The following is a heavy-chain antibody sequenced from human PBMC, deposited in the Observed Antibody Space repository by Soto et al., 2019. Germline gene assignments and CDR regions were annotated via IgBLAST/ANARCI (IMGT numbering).Heavy chain of an antibody. CDR3: ARGTGDYDFWSGYHATDYFDY. CDR2: ITSSSSYI. J-gene: IGHJ4*02. Sequence: GGSLRLSCAASGFTFSSYSMNWVRQAPGKGLDWVSSITSSSSYIYYADLLKGRFTISRDNAKKSLYLQMNSLRAEDTAVYFCARGTGDYDFWSGYHATDYFDYWGQGTLVTVSS. CDR1: GFTFSSYS. V-gene: IGHV3-21*01. D-gene: IGHD3-3*01.